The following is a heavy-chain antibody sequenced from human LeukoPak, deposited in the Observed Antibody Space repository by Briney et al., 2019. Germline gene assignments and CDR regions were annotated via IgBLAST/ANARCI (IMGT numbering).Heavy chain of an antibody. J-gene: IGHJ4*01. Sequence: GGSLRLSCAASGFTFSSYEMHWARQVAGRGLEWVAAIGVSGGTYYSNSVKGRFTISRENAKNSFYVQMNGLRAGDTAVYYCVREAYGSGTLAYDYWDHGSLVTVSS. CDR1: GFTFSSYE. V-gene: IGHV3-13*01. CDR3: VREAYGSGTLAYDY. D-gene: IGHD3-10*01. CDR2: IGVSGGT.